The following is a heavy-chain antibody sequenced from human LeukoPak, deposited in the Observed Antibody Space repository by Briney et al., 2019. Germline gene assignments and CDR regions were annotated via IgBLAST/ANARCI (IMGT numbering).Heavy chain of an antibody. V-gene: IGHV3-21*01. CDR1: GFTFSSYS. CDR2: ISSSSSYI. J-gene: IGHJ5*02. D-gene: IGHD6-13*01. Sequence: GGSLRLSCAASGFTFSSYSMNWVRQAPGKGLEWVSSISSSSSYIYYADSVKGRFTISRDNAKNSLYLQMNSLRAEDTAVYYCARSPAAGPVWFDPWGQGTLVTVSS. CDR3: ARSPAAGPVWFDP.